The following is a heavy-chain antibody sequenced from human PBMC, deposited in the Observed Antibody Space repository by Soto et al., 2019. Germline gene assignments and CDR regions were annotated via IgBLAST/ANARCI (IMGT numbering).Heavy chain of an antibody. CDR3: TRHTLRAAAGGWAFDY. CDR1: GFTFSGSA. J-gene: IGHJ4*02. V-gene: IGHV3-73*02. CDR2: IRSKANSYAT. D-gene: IGHD6-13*01. Sequence: EVQLVESGGGLVQPGGSLKLSCAASGFTFSGSAMHWVRQASGKGLEWVGRIRSKANSYATAYAASVKGRFTISRDDSKNTAYLQMNSLQTEDTAVYYCTRHTLRAAAGGWAFDYWGQGTLVTVSS.